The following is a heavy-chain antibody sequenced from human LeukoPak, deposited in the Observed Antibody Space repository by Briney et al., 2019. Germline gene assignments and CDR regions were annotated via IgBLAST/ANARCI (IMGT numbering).Heavy chain of an antibody. J-gene: IGHJ4*02. CDR3: AKYFFGGTLVWGVIGIIDY. D-gene: IGHD3-10*01. CDR1: GFSFSNYG. V-gene: IGHV3-30*02. CDR2: IRYDGRNQ. Sequence: PGGSLRLSCAASGFSFSNYGMHWVRQAPGKWLEWVAFIRYDGRNQYFAASVQGRFTLSRDNSKNTLYLQMNSLRAEDTAVYYCAKYFFGGTLVWGVIGIIDYWGPGLLVTV.